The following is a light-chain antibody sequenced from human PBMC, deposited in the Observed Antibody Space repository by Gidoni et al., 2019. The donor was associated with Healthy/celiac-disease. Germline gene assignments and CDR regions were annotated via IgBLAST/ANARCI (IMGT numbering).Light chain of an antibody. CDR3: QQRSNWIT. CDR2: DAS. V-gene: IGKV3-11*01. J-gene: IGKJ5*01. CDR1: QSVSSY. Sequence: EIVLTQSPATLSLSPGERATLSCRASQSVSSYLAWYQHKPGQAPRLLLYDASNRATGIPARFSGSGSGTDFTLSISSLEPEDFAVYYCQQRSNWITFGQGTRLEIK.